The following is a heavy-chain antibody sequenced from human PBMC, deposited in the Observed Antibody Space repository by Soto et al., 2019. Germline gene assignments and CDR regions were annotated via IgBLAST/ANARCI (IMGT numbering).Heavy chain of an antibody. J-gene: IGHJ5*02. CDR3: ARDGIGYNPSSVWFDP. Sequence: XAVKGSCNASGCTFTSYYMHWVRQAPGQGLEWMGIINPSGGSTSYAQKFQGRVTMTRDTSTSTVYMELSSLRSEDTAVYYCARDGIGYNPSSVWFDPWGQGTLVTVS. V-gene: IGHV1-46*01. D-gene: IGHD1-20*01. CDR1: GCTFTSYY. CDR2: INPSGGST.